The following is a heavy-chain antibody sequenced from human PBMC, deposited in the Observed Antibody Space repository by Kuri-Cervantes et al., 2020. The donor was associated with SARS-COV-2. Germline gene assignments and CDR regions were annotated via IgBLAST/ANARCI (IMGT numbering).Heavy chain of an antibody. CDR3: VKDGAAMVTGPVGHYGMDV. V-gene: IGHV3-64D*08. CDR1: GFTFSSYA. D-gene: IGHD5-18*01. J-gene: IGHJ6*02. Sequence: GESLKISCSASGFTFSSYAMHWVRQAPGKGLEYVSAISSNGGSTYYADSVKGRFTISRDNSKNTLYLQMSSLRAEDTAVYYCVKDGAAMVTGPVGHYGMDVWGQGTTVTVSS. CDR2: ISSNGGST.